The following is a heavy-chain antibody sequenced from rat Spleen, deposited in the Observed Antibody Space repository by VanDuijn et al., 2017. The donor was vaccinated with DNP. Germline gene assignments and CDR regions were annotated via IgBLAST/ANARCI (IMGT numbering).Heavy chain of an antibody. Sequence: EVQLVESGGDLVWPGRSLKLSCVASEFTFNNYWMTWFRQTPKKGLEWVTSILFDGTRTYYRDSVKGRFTISRDNAKRTQYLQMDSLRSEDTATYYCVTHPSWFGYWGQGTLVTVSS. CDR2: ILFDGTRT. J-gene: IGHJ3*01. CDR1: EFTFNNYW. CDR3: VTHPSWFGY. V-gene: IGHV5-7*01.